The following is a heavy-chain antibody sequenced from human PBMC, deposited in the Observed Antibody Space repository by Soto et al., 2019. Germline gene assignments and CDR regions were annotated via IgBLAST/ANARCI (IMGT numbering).Heavy chain of an antibody. CDR1: GYTLTELS. CDR2: FDPEDGGT. Sequence: GASVKVSCKVSGYTLTELSMHWVRPAPGKGLEWMGGFDPEDGGTNYAQKFQGWVTMTRDTSISTAYMELSRLRSDDTAVYYCARGPGTTAGYYYYMDVRGKGTTVTVSS. CDR3: ARGPGTTAGYYYYMDV. V-gene: IGHV1-24*01. D-gene: IGHD1-7*01. J-gene: IGHJ6*03.